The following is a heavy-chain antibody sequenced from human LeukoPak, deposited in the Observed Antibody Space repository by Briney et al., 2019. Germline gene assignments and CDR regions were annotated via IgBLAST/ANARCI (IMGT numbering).Heavy chain of an antibody. Sequence: MPSETLSLTCTVSGGSIRSSYYYWGWIRQPPGKGLEWIGSIYDSGSTYYNPSLKSRVTISVDTSKNQFSLKLNSVTAADTAVYYCARHPTSGYDLIFDYWGQGTLVTVSS. CDR1: GGSIRSSYYY. CDR3: ARHPTSGYDLIFDY. V-gene: IGHV4-39*01. CDR2: IYDSGST. D-gene: IGHD5-12*01. J-gene: IGHJ4*02.